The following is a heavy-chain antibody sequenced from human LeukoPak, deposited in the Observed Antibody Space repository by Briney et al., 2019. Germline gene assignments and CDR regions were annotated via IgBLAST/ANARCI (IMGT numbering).Heavy chain of an antibody. CDR1: GYTFTGYY. Sequence: ASVKVSCKASGYTFTGYYMHWVRQAPGQGLEWMGWINPNSGGTNYAQKFQGRVTMTRDTSISTAYMELSRLRSGDTAVYYCARSGKGYSSGWAPFDYWGQGTLVTVSS. D-gene: IGHD6-19*01. CDR2: INPNSGGT. J-gene: IGHJ4*02. V-gene: IGHV1-2*02. CDR3: ARSGKGYSSGWAPFDY.